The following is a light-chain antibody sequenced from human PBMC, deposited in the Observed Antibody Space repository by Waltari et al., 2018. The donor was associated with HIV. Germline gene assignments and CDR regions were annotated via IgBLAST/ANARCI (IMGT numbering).Light chain of an antibody. CDR2: GAF. Sequence: EIVMTQSPATLSVSPGERATLSGRASQGVSSNLAWYQQKPGQAPRLLIYGAFTRATGIPARFSGSGSGTEFTLTISSLQSEDFALYYCQQYNNWPRTFGQGTKVEIK. CDR1: QGVSSN. J-gene: IGKJ1*01. V-gene: IGKV3-15*01. CDR3: QQYNNWPRT.